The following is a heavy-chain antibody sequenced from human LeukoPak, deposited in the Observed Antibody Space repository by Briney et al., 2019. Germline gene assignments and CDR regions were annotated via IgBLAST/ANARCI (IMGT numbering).Heavy chain of an antibody. J-gene: IGHJ4*02. CDR1: GYTFTSYG. V-gene: IGHV1-18*01. D-gene: IGHD2-2*03. CDR3: ARMDIVVVPAAPPGY. Sequence: AASVKVSCKASGYTFTSYGISWVRQAPGQGLEWMGWISAYNGNTNYAQKLQGRVTMTTDTSTSTAYMELRSLRSDDTAVYYCARMDIVVVPAAPPGYWGQGTLVTVSS. CDR2: ISAYNGNT.